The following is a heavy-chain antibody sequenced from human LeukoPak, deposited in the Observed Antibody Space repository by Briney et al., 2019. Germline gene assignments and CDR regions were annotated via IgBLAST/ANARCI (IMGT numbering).Heavy chain of an antibody. D-gene: IGHD5-24*01. CDR2: ISGPGNNQ. J-gene: IGHJ4*02. V-gene: IGHV3-30-3*01. Sequence: GGSLRLSCAASGFTFSNYATHWIRQAPGKGLEWVAVISGPGNNQYYTDSVKGRFTISRDNPSDTLYLQMNTLRTEDTAVYYCARGADDYWSGVKYWGQGTLVTVSS. CDR3: ARGADDYWSGVKY. CDR1: GFTFSNYA.